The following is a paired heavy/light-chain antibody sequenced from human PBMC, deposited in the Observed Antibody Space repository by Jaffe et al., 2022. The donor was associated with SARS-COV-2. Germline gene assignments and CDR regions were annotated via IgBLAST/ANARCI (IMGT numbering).Heavy chain of an antibody. V-gene: IGHV3-33*01. CDR1: GFTFRSHG. CDR2: IWGDGSDD. J-gene: IGHJ5*02. D-gene: IGHD3-10*01. CDR3: VRDSGNKWFGPLDL. Sequence: QVQLVESGGGVVQPGGSLTLSCDASGFTFRSHGMHWVRHSPGRGLEWVAVIWGDGSDDYHEDSVRGRFTISRDNFKNTLYLHMNYLGVEDSAVYHCVRDSGNKWFGPLDLWGRGALVTVSS.
Light chain of an antibody. Sequence: IVLTQSPSTLSLSPGETATLSCRASQSVRYVAWYQQKSGQAPRFLIYAVSARATGIPGRFSGSGSGTDFTLTISRLEPEDFAVYYCHQYGVSPWTFGRGTRVEMK. CDR2: AVS. CDR3: HQYGVSPWT. V-gene: IGKV3-20*01. J-gene: IGKJ1*01. CDR1: QSVRY.